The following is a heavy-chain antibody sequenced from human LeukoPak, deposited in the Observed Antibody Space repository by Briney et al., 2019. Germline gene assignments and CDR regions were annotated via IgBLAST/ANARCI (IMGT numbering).Heavy chain of an antibody. CDR2: IYYSGSA. J-gene: IGHJ4*02. V-gene: IGHV4-59*01. D-gene: IGHD1-26*01. Sequence: PSETLSLTCTVSGGSISSYYWSWIRQPPGKGLEWIGYIYYSGSANYNPSLKSRVTISVDTSKNRFSLKLSSVTAADTAVYYCARDKLGATYFDYWGQGTLVTVSS. CDR3: ARDKLGATYFDY. CDR1: GGSISSYY.